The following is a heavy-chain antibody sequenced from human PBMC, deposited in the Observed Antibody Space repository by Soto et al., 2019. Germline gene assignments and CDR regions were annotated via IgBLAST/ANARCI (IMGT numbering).Heavy chain of an antibody. V-gene: IGHV1-24*01. Sequence: ASVKVSCKVSGYTLTELSMHWVRQAPGKGLEWMGGFDPEDGETIYAQKFQGRVTMTEDTSTDTAYMELSSLRSEDTAVYYCATTGQMLRRGTRYYYYGMDVWGQGTTVPVSS. D-gene: IGHD1-1*01. CDR1: GYTLTELS. CDR2: FDPEDGET. J-gene: IGHJ6*02. CDR3: ATTGQMLRRGTRYYYYGMDV.